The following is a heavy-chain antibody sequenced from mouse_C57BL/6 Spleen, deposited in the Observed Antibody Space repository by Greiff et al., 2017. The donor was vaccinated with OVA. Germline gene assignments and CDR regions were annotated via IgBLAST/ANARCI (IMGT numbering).Heavy chain of an antibody. Sequence: VQLQQSGAELVRPGASVKLSCTASGFNIKDDYMHWVKQRPEQGLEWIGWFDPENGDTEYASKFQGKATITADTSSNTAYLQLSSLTSEDTAVDYCTAYYYGSSPFDYWGQGTTLTVSS. CDR1: GFNIKDDY. D-gene: IGHD1-1*01. CDR3: TAYYYGSSPFDY. V-gene: IGHV14-4*01. CDR2: FDPENGDT. J-gene: IGHJ2*01.